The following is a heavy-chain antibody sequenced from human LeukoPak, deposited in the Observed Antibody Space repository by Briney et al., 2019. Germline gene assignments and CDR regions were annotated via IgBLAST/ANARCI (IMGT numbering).Heavy chain of an antibody. CDR3: AIRYSGSLAYDFDY. D-gene: IGHD1-26*01. CDR2: IIPIFGTA. Sequence: ASVKVSCKASGGTFSSYAISWVRQAPGQGLEWMGGIIPIFGTANYAQKFQGRVTITADKSTSTAYMELSSLRSEDTAVYYCAIRYSGSLAYDFDYWGQGTLVTVSS. CDR1: GGTFSSYA. J-gene: IGHJ4*02. V-gene: IGHV1-69*06.